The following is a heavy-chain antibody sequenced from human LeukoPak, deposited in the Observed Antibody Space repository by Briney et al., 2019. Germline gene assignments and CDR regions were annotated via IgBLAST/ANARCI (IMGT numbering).Heavy chain of an antibody. CDR2: ISSSSSYI. Sequence: PGGSLRLSCAASGFTFSSYSMNWVRQAPGKGLEWVSSISSSSSYIYYADSVKGRFTISRDNAKNSLYLQMNSLRAEDTAVYYCARLYSGYDSCWDYYSGMDVWGQGTTVTVSS. D-gene: IGHD5-12*01. J-gene: IGHJ6*02. CDR3: ARLYSGYDSCWDYYSGMDV. V-gene: IGHV3-21*01. CDR1: GFTFSSYS.